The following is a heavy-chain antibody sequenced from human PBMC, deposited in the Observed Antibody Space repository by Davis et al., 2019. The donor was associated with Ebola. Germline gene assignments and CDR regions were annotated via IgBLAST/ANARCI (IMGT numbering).Heavy chain of an antibody. J-gene: IGHJ3*02. D-gene: IGHD4-17*01. Sequence: SLKISCAASGFTFSSYSMNCVRQAPGKGLEWVSSISSSSSYIYYADSVKGRFTISRDNAKNSLYLQMNSLRAEDTAVYYCARVTTVTTRNHDAFDIWGQGTMVTVSS. CDR3: ARVTTVTTRNHDAFDI. CDR1: GFTFSSYS. V-gene: IGHV3-21*01. CDR2: ISSSSSYI.